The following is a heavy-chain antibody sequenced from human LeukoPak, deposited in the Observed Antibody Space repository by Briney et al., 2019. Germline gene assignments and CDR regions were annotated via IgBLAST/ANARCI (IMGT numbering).Heavy chain of an antibody. CDR1: GVTFTTYS. V-gene: IGHV3-30-3*01. Sequence: GGSLRLSCAASGVTFTTYSMHWVRQAPGRGLEWVSVTSYDGSIKVYAESVKGRFTISRDNSENTLYLQMNSLKFGDTAMYYCAIERHSSGKAGTFNFWGRGTMVTISS. J-gene: IGHJ3*01. CDR2: TSYDGSIK. CDR3: AIERHSSGKAGTFNF. D-gene: IGHD6-25*01.